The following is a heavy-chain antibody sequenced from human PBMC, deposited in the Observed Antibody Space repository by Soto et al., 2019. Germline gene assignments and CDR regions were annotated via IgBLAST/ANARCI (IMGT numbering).Heavy chain of an antibody. V-gene: IGHV4-31*03. D-gene: IGHD3-10*01. CDR1: GGSISSGGYY. CDR2: IYYSGST. CDR3: ARDRSFKRVRGVIFGDGMDV. J-gene: IGHJ6*02. Sequence: QVQLQESGPGLVKPSQTLSLTCTVSGGSISSGGYYWSWIRQHPGKGLEWIGYIYYSGSTYYNPSLKRRVTISVDTSKNQFSLKLSSVTAADTAVYYCARDRSFKRVRGVIFGDGMDVWGQGTTVTVSS.